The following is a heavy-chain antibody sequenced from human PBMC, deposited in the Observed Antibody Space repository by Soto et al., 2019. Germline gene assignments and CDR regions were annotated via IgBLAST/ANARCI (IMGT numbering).Heavy chain of an antibody. Sequence: ASVKVSCKASGYTFTSYYMHWVRQAPGQGLEWMGIINPSGGSTSYAQKFQGRVTMTRDTSTGTVYMELSSLRSEDTAVYYCARESQWLAFDYWGQGTLVTVSS. CDR3: ARESQWLAFDY. V-gene: IGHV1-46*01. CDR1: GYTFTSYY. J-gene: IGHJ4*02. D-gene: IGHD6-19*01. CDR2: INPSGGST.